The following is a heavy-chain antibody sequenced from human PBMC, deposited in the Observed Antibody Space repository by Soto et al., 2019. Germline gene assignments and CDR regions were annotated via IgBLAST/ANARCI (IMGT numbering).Heavy chain of an antibody. CDR2: IYYSGST. D-gene: IGHD3-9*01. J-gene: IGHJ4*02. CDR1: GGSINGYY. Sequence: LSLTCTVSGGSINGYYWTWIRQPPGKGLEWIGFIYYSGSTNYNPSLQSRVTISLDTYKNQFSLNLSSVTAADTAMYYCARDRKGSNGLTDYWGQGALVTVSS. V-gene: IGHV4-59*01. CDR3: ARDRKGSNGLTDY.